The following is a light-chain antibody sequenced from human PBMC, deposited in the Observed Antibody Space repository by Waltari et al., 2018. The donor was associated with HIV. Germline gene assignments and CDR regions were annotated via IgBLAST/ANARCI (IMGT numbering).Light chain of an antibody. CDR2: GNN. CDR1: SSNIGSNT. V-gene: IGLV1-44*01. CDR3: AAWDDSLNGHVV. Sequence: QSVLTQPPSASGTPGQRVTISCSGSSSNIGSNTVNWYQQLPGTAPKPLIYGNNKRPSGVPDRFSGSKSDTSASLAISGLQSEDEADYYCAAWDDSLNGHVVFGGGTKLTVL. J-gene: IGLJ2*01.